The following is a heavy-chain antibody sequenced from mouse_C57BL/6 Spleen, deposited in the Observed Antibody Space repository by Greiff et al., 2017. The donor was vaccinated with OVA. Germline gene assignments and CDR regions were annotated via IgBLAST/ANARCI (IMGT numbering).Heavy chain of an antibody. CDR1: GYTFTSYG. Sequence: QVQLQQSGAELARPGASVKLSCKASGYTFTSYGISWVKQRTGQGLEWIGEIYPRSGNTYYNEKFKGKATLTADKSSSTAYMELRSLTSEDSAVYFCARAHYYGSSFLMDYWGQGTSVTVSS. V-gene: IGHV1-81*01. D-gene: IGHD1-1*01. J-gene: IGHJ4*01. CDR3: ARAHYYGSSFLMDY. CDR2: IYPRSGNT.